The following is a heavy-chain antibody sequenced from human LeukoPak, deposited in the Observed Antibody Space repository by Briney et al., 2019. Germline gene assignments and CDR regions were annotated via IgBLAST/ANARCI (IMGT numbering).Heavy chain of an antibody. CDR1: GFTFNTYS. D-gene: IGHD1-26*01. J-gene: IGHJ5*02. V-gene: IGHV3-21*01. Sequence: GGSMRLSCAASGFTFNTYSMSWVRQAPGKGLEWVSIISRASESIFYADSVKGRFTISRDNAKNSLYLQMNDLRAEDTAAYYCARGATDTTRWFGPWGQGTLVTVSS. CDR3: ARGATDTTRWFGP. CDR2: ISRASESI.